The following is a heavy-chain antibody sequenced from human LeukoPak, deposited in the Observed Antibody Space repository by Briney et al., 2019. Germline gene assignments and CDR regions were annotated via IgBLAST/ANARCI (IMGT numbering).Heavy chain of an antibody. J-gene: IGHJ5*02. CDR1: GGSISNYF. D-gene: IGHD5-12*01. Sequence: SETLSLTCTVSGGSISNYFWSWVRQPPGKGLEWIGYISYNGYTNYNPSLKSRVTISVDTSKNQFSLKLSSVTAADTAVYYCARGLTSGYAKGRWFDPWGQGTLVTVSS. V-gene: IGHV4-59*12. CDR3: ARGLTSGYAKGRWFDP. CDR2: ISYNGYT.